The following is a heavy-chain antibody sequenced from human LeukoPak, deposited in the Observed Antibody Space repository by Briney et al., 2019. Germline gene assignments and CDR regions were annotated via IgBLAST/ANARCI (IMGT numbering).Heavy chain of an antibody. J-gene: IGHJ4*02. CDR3: ARGGKPDPFDY. CDR1: GGSFSGYY. CDR2: INHSGST. V-gene: IGHV4-34*01. Sequence: PSETLSLTCAVYGGSFSGYYWSWIRQPPGKGLEWIGEINHSGSTNYNPSLKSRVTISVDTSKSQFSLKLSSVTAADTAVYYCARGGKPDPFDYWGQGTLVTVSS.